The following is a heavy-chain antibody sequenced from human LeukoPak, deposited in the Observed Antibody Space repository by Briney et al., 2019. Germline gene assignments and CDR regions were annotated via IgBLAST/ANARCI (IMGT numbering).Heavy chain of an antibody. CDR3: ARLTSSNSGSSFDY. V-gene: IGHV4-30-4*08. D-gene: IGHD4/OR15-4a*01. CDR2: IYYSGST. J-gene: IGHJ4*02. Sequence: PSETLSLTCTVSGGSISSGDYYWSWIRQPPGKGLEWIGYIYYSGSTYYNPSLKSRVTISVDTSKNQFSLKLSSVTAADTAVYYCARLTSSNSGSSFDYWGQGTLVTVSS. CDR1: GGSISSGDYY.